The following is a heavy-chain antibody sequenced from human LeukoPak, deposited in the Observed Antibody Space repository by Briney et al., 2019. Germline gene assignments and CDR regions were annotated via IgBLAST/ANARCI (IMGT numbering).Heavy chain of an antibody. Sequence: GGSLRLSCAASGFTFSSYAMSWVRQAPGKGLEWVSYISSSSSTIYYADSVKGRFTISRDNAKNSLYLQMNSLRDEDTAVYYCARDETTASNPHYYYYYGMDVWGQGTTVTVSS. CDR1: GFTFSSYA. J-gene: IGHJ6*02. CDR3: ARDETTASNPHYYYYYGMDV. CDR2: ISSSSSTI. D-gene: IGHD4-11*01. V-gene: IGHV3-48*02.